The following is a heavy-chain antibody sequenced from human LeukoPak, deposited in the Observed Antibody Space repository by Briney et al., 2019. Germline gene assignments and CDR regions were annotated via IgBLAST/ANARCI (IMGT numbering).Heavy chain of an antibody. Sequence: PGGSLRLSCAASGFTFDDYAMHWVRQAPGKGLEWVSGISWNSGSIGYADSVKGRFTISRDNAKNSLYLQMNSLRAEDTALYYCAKEDSSGFFASFDYWGQGTLVTVSS. D-gene: IGHD3-22*01. V-gene: IGHV3-9*01. J-gene: IGHJ4*02. CDR2: ISWNSGSI. CDR3: AKEDSSGFFASFDY. CDR1: GFTFDDYA.